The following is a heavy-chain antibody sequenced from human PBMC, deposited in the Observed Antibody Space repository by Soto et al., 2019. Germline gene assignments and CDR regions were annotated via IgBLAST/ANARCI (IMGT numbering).Heavy chain of an antibody. CDR3: ARDLVDCAFEELCQYYGMDV. V-gene: IGHV4-30-4*01. Sequence: PSETLSLTCSVSGGSIKSGDHYWSWIRQPPGKGLEWIGYIYYRGSTYYNPSLKSRVIISVDTSKNQFSLNLTSMTAAETAVYFCARDLVDCAFEELCQYYGMDVWGQGSKVTVSS. D-gene: IGHD2-15*01. J-gene: IGHJ6*02. CDR1: GGSIKSGDHY. CDR2: IYYRGST.